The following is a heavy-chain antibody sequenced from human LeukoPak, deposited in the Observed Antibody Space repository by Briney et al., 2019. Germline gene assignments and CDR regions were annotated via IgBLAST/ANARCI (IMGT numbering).Heavy chain of an antibody. D-gene: IGHD1-26*01. CDR3: ARASGSYYEDFDY. CDR2: IYYSGST. J-gene: IGHJ4*02. V-gene: IGHV4-39*02. Sequence: SETLSLTCAVSGGSISSSSYYWGWIRQPPGKGLQWIGSIYYSGSTYYSPSLKSRVTISVDTSKNHFSLKLSPVTTADTAVYYCARASGSYYEDFDYWGQGTLVTVSS. CDR1: GGSISSSSYY.